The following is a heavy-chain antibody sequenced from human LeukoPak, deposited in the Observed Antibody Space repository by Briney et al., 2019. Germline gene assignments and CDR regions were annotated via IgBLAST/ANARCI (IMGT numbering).Heavy chain of an antibody. D-gene: IGHD6-19*01. CDR2: IIPIFGTA. CDR1: GGTFSSYA. J-gene: IGHJ6*02. Sequence: ASVKVSCKASGGTFSSYAISWVRQAPGQGLEWMGGIIPIFGTANYAQKFQGRVTTTADESTSTAYMELSSLRSEDTAVYYCARDFREAVANYYYYYGMDVWGQGTTVTVSS. CDR3: ARDFREAVANYYYYYGMDV. V-gene: IGHV1-69*01.